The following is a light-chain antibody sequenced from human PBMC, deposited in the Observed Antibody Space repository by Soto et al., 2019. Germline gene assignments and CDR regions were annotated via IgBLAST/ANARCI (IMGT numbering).Light chain of an antibody. CDR1: QSIGSW. J-gene: IGKJ2*02. Sequence: DIQMTQSPSTLSASVGDGVTITCRASQSIGSWVAWYQQKPGKAPKLLIYDASSLESGVPSRFSGSGSGTEFTLTISSLQPDDFATYYCQQYNSYSPCTFGQGTKLEIK. V-gene: IGKV1-5*01. CDR2: DAS. CDR3: QQYNSYSPCT.